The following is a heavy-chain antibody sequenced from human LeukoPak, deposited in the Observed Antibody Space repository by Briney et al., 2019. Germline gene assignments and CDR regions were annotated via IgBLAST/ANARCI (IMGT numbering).Heavy chain of an antibody. CDR2: IYTSGST. Sequence: SETLSLTCTVSGGSISSYYWSWIRQPPGKGLEWIGYIYTSGSTNYNPSLKSRVTISVDTSKNQFSLKLSSVTAADTAVYYCARHGRGQLPEYYYYMDVWGKGTTVTVSS. J-gene: IGHJ6*03. CDR3: ARHGRGQLPEYYYYMDV. CDR1: GGSISSYY. V-gene: IGHV4-4*09. D-gene: IGHD2-2*01.